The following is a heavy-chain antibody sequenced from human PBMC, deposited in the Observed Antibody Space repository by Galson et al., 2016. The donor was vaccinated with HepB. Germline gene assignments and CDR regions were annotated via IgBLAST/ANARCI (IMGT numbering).Heavy chain of an antibody. D-gene: IGHD2-2*02. CDR1: GGNFSSSA. CDR3: ARNLPYTGDFDY. Sequence: SVKVSCKASGGNFSSSAISWVRQAPGQGLEWMGWMNPTSGQTGYARKFQGRITLTRDTSTSTAYMELSSLGSEDTAVYYCARNLPYTGDFDYWGQGTLVTVSS. CDR2: MNPTSGQT. J-gene: IGHJ4*02. V-gene: IGHV1-8*01.